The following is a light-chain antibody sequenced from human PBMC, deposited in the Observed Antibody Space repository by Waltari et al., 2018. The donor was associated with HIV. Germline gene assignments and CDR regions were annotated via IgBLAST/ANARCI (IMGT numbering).Light chain of an antibody. CDR1: SGAGPNYHY. CDR3: SSYTSLTTLV. Sequence: QSALTQPASLSGSPGQSLTFSCPGSSGAGPNYHYASWYQQHPGKAPKLIIYEVTKRPSGVSSRFSGSKSGNTASLTISGLQPDDEAHYYCSSYTSLTTLVFGGGTKVTVL. CDR2: EVT. J-gene: IGLJ3*02. V-gene: IGLV2-14*01.